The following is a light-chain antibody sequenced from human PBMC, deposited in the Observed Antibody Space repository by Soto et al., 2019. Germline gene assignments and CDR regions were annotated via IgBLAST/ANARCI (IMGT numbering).Light chain of an antibody. CDR1: QTISSW. J-gene: IGKJ1*01. CDR3: QHYGTSPST. V-gene: IGKV1-5*03. Sequence: DIQMTQSPSTLSGSVGDRVTITCRASQTISSWLAWYQQKPGKVPKLLIYKASTLKSGVPSRFSGSGSGTEFTLTISSLQPDDFATYYCQHYGTSPSTFGRGTKVDIK. CDR2: KAS.